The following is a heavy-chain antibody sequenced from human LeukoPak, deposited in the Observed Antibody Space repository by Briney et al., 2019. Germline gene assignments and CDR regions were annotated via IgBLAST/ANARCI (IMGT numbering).Heavy chain of an antibody. V-gene: IGHV3-30*02. J-gene: IGHJ4*02. Sequence: GGSLRLSCLASGFIFSNSVMHWVRQAPGKGLEWVAFIRKDGSIKYYADSVRGRFTFSRDNSKNTVYLQMNSLRAEDTALYYCAKDWDNYYGSGSYDYWGQGTLVTVSS. CDR2: IRKDGSIK. CDR1: GFIFSNSV. D-gene: IGHD3-10*01. CDR3: AKDWDNYYGSGSYDY.